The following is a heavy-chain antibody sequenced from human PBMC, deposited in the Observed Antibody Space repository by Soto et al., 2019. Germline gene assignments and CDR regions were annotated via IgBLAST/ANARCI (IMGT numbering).Heavy chain of an antibody. CDR2: ISGSGGST. CDR1: GFTFSSYA. J-gene: IGHJ6*02. Sequence: GGSLRLSCAASGFTFSSYAMSWVRQAPGKGLEWVSAISGSGGSTYYADSVKGRFTISRDNSKNTLYLQMNSLRAEDTAVYYCAKGTIQLDYYYYYGMDVWGQGTTVTAP. V-gene: IGHV3-23*01. CDR3: AKGTIQLDYYYYYGMDV. D-gene: IGHD1-1*01.